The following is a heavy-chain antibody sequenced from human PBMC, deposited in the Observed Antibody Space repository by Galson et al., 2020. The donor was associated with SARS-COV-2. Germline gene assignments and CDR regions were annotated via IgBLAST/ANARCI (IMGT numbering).Heavy chain of an antibody. Sequence: SETLSLTCTVSGGSISSSSYYWGWIRQPPGKGLEWIGSIYYSGSTYYNPSLKSRVTISVDTSKNQFSLKLSSVTAADTAVYYCARLPAGYSYGYGYFDLWGRGTLVTVSS. CDR1: GGSISSSSYY. CDR2: IYYSGST. D-gene: IGHD5-18*01. V-gene: IGHV4-39*01. CDR3: ARLPAGYSYGYGYFDL. J-gene: IGHJ2*01.